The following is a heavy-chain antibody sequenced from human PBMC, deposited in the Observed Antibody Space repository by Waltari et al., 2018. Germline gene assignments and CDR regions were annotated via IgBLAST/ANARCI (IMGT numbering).Heavy chain of an antibody. D-gene: IGHD2-8*01. CDR1: GYTFTSYN. CDR2: MNPNSSST. V-gene: IGHV1-8*01. CDR3: AIMAFIAGVDY. Sequence: QVQLVQSGAEVKKPGASVKVSCKGSGYTFTSYNIHWVRQATGQGLEWMGWMNPNSSSTGYAQTLQDRVTMTWDTSTGTAYMQLSSLKFDDTAVYYCAIMAFIAGVDYWGQGTPVTVS. J-gene: IGHJ4*02.